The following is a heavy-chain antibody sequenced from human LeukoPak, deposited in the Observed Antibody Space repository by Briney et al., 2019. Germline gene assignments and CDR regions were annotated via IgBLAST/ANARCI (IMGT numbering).Heavy chain of an antibody. V-gene: IGHV3-66*01. CDR3: ATSPVTGMIYFDY. Sequence: GGSLRLSCAASGSTVSNYYMSWVRQAPGKGLEWVSVIYSGGDTYYADSVKGRFTISRDNSKNTLYLQMNNLRAEDTAVYYCATSPVTGMIYFDYWGQGTLVTVSS. CDR2: IYSGGDT. CDR1: GSTVSNYY. J-gene: IGHJ4*02. D-gene: IGHD6-19*01.